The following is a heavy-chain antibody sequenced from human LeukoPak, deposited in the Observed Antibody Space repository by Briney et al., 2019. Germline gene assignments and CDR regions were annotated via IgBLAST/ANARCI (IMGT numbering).Heavy chain of an antibody. J-gene: IGHJ5*02. D-gene: IGHD3-10*01. CDR1: GGSFSGYY. CDR2: INHSGST. V-gene: IGHV4-34*01. Sequence: PSETLSLTCAVYGGSFSGYYWSWIRQPPGKGLEWIGEINHSGSTNYNPSLKSRVTISVDTSKNQFSLKLSSVTAADTAVYYCARAGAWQIDPWGQGTLVTVSS. CDR3: ARAGAWQIDP.